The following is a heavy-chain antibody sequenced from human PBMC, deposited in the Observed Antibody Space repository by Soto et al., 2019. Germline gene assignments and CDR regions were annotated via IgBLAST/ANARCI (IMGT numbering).Heavy chain of an antibody. CDR3: ARDYGIIAAPDRGV. CDR2: ISYDGSNK. Sequence: QVQLVESGGGVVQPGRSLRLSCAASGFTFSSYAMHWVRQAPGKGLEWVAVISYDGSNKYYADSVKGRFTIYRDNSKNTLYLQMNSLRAEDTAVYYCARDYGIIAAPDRGVWGQGTLVTVSS. V-gene: IGHV3-30-3*01. CDR1: GFTFSSYA. D-gene: IGHD6-6*01. J-gene: IGHJ4*02.